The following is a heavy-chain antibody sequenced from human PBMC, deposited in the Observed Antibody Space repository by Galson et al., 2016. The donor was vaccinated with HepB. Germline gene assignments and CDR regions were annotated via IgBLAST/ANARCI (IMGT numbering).Heavy chain of an antibody. D-gene: IGHD6-13*01. CDR1: GYTFTSYG. CDR2: ISAYNGTT. V-gene: IGHV1-18*04. Sequence: SVKVSCKASGYTFTSYGISWVRQAPGQGLEWMGWISAYNGTTNNAQKFQGRVTMTTDTTTNTADMELRSLRSDDTAVYFCVREDQQLVQAYDYWGQGTLVTVSS. J-gene: IGHJ4*02. CDR3: VREDQQLVQAYDY.